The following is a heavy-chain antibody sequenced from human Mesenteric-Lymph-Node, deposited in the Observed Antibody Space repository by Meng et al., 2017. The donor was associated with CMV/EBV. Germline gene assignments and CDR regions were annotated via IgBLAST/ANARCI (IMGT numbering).Heavy chain of an antibody. CDR2: IKSKTDGGTT. D-gene: IGHD3-3*01. CDR1: GFTFSNAW. CDR3: TTDPLPYYDFWSGYPIGGY. V-gene: IGHV3-15*01. Sequence: GGSLRLSCAASGFTFSNAWMSWVRQAPGKGLEWVGRIKSKTDGGTTDYAAPVKGRFTISRDDSKNTLYLQMNSLKTEDTAVYYCTTDPLPYYDFWSGYPIGGYWGQGTLVTVSS. J-gene: IGHJ4*02.